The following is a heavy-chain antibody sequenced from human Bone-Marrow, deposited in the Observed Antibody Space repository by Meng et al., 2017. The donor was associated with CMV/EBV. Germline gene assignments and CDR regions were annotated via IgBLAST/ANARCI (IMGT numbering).Heavy chain of an antibody. CDR3: ARELDTYNYPRFFAY. D-gene: IGHD1-20*01. CDR1: GFTFSSRA. CDR2: ISYDGSNH. J-gene: IGHJ4*02. Sequence: GGSLRLSCAASGFTFSSRAMHWVRQAPGKGLEWVAVISYDGSNHYYADSVKGRFTISRDNSKNTLYLQMNSLRAEDTAVYYCARELDTYNYPRFFAYWGPGHRVTGAS. V-gene: IGHV3-30*04.